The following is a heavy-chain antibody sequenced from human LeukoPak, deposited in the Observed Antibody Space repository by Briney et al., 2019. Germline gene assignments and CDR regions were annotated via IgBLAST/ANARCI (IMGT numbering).Heavy chain of an antibody. D-gene: IGHD3-22*01. CDR3: ARDYYDGSAYYSYYEY. V-gene: IGHV3-53*01. CDR1: GFSVSADY. CDR2: LYSNGNT. Sequence: GGSLRLSCAASGFSVSADYMSWVRQAPGKGLEWVSTLYSNGNTYYADSVKGRFTISRDNSKNTLSLQMNSLRAEDTAVYYRARDYYDGSAYYSYYEYWGQGALVTVSS. J-gene: IGHJ4*02.